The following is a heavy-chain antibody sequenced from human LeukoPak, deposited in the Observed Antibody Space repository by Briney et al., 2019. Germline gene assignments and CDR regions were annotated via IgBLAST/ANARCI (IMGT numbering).Heavy chain of an antibody. D-gene: IGHD3-9*01. CDR2: ITSSGSPM. Sequence: GGSLRLSCAGSGFTFSGYSLDWVRQAPGKGLEWVSSITSSGSPMYYADSVKGRFTISRGNAESSVYLQMNSLRVDDTGLYYCTRDIDDVLTGDDAFDVWGQGTVVTVSS. CDR1: GFTFSGYS. CDR3: TRDIDDVLTGDDAFDV. V-gene: IGHV3-21*03. J-gene: IGHJ3*01.